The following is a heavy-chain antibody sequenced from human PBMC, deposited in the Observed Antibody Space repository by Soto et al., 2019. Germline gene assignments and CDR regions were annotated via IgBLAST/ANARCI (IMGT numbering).Heavy chain of an antibody. J-gene: IGHJ4*02. CDR2: ISHSGST. CDR3: ARGISLIVEVQRDAPDKYYFDS. D-gene: IGHD2-21*01. CDR1: GGSFSTHF. V-gene: IGHV4-34*01. Sequence: SESLSLTCAVYGGSFSTHFWSWIRQPPRKGLEWIGEISHSGSTNFNPSLKSRVTISVDTSKNQFSLKVNSLTAADTAVYYCARGISLIVEVQRDAPDKYYFDSWGQGTVVTVSS.